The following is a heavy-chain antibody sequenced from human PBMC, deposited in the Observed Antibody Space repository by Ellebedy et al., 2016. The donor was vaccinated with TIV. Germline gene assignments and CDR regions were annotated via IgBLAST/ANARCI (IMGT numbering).Heavy chain of an antibody. J-gene: IGHJ6*02. D-gene: IGHD6-6*01. CDR3: ARVLLDSSSSDYYYGMDV. V-gene: IGHV1-2*02. CDR2: IDPNNGAT. Sequence: AASVKVSCKTSGYTFSGYYVHWVRQAPGQGLECMGWIDPNNGATTYAQKSQGRVTMTRDTSISTAYMELSRLRSDDTAVYYCARVLLDSSSSDYYYGMDVWGQGTTVTVSS. CDR1: GYTFSGYY.